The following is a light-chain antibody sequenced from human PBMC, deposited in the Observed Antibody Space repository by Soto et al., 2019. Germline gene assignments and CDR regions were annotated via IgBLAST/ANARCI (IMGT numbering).Light chain of an antibody. V-gene: IGKV3-20*01. J-gene: IGKJ5*01. CDR3: QQYGGSPRIT. Sequence: EIVLTQSPGTLSLSPGERATLSCRASQSVSNNYLAWYQQKPGQPPRLLLYGASNRATGIPDRFSGSGSGTDFTLIINSLEPEDVAIYYCQQYGGSPRITFGQGTRLEIK. CDR2: GAS. CDR1: QSVSNNY.